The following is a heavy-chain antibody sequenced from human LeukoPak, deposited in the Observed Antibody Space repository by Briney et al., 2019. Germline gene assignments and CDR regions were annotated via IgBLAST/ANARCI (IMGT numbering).Heavy chain of an antibody. V-gene: IGHV3-30*19. CDR3: ARGRIYDSGTYYLYYYYAMDV. D-gene: IGHD3-10*01. CDR2: ISYDGSNK. CDR1: GFTFSSYG. Sequence: GGSLRLSCAASGFTFSSYGMHWVRQAPGKGLEWVAVISYDGSNKYYADSVKGRFTISRDNSKNTLYLQMNSLRAEDTAVYYCARGRIYDSGTYYLYYYYAMDVWGQGTTVTVSS. J-gene: IGHJ6*02.